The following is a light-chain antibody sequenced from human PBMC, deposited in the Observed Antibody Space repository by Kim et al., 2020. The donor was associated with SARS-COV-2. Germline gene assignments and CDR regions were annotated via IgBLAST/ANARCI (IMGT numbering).Light chain of an antibody. J-gene: IGLJ2*01. V-gene: IGLV3-1*01. CDR2: QDS. Sequence: VSPGQTASIACSGDKLGDKYGCWYQQKPGQSPVLVIYQDSRRPSGIPERFSGSNAGNTATLTISGTQAMDEADYYCQAWDSSTVVFGGGTQLTVL. CDR1: KLGDKY. CDR3: QAWDSSTVV.